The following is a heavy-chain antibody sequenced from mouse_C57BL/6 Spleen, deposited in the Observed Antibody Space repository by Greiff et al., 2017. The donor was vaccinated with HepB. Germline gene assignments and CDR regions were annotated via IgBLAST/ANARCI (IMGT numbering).Heavy chain of an antibody. J-gene: IGHJ1*03. CDR1: GFTFSDAW. Sequence: EVKLMESGGGLVQPGGSMKLSCAASGFTFSDAWMDWVRQSPEKGLEWVAEIRNKANNHATYYAESVKGRFTISRDDSKSSVYLQMNSLRAEDTGIYYCTRSIYYDYDGSFDVWGTGTTVTVSS. D-gene: IGHD2-4*01. CDR2: IRNKANNHAT. V-gene: IGHV6-6*01. CDR3: TRSIYYDYDGSFDV.